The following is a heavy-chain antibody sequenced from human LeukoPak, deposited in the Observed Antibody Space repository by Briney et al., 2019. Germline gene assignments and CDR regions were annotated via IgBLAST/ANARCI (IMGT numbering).Heavy chain of an antibody. CDR3: ARHSGWYYYYYMDV. J-gene: IGHJ6*03. V-gene: IGHV3-7*01. CDR2: INQDGTEK. D-gene: IGHD6-19*01. CDR1: GFSFTTYW. Sequence: GGSLRLSCAASGFSFTTYWMSWVRQAQGKGLEWVANINQDGTEKYYVDSVKGRFTISRDNGKNSLYLQMNSLRAEDTAVYYCARHSGWYYYYYMDVWGKGTTVTVSS.